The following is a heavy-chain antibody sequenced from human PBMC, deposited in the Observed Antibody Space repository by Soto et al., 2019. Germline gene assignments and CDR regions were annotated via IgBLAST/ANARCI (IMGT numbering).Heavy chain of an antibody. D-gene: IGHD2-2*01. V-gene: IGHV1-69*13. J-gene: IGHJ6*02. Sequence: SVKVSCKASGGTFSSYAISWVRQAPGQGLEWMGGIIPIFGTANYAQKFQGRVTITADESTSTAYMELSSLRSEDTAVYYCALWQYQLHYYYYGMDVWGQGTTVTVSS. CDR2: IIPIFGTA. CDR3: ALWQYQLHYYYYGMDV. CDR1: GGTFSSYA.